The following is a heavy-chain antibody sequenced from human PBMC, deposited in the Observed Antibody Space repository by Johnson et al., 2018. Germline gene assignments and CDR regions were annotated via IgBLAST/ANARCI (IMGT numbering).Heavy chain of an antibody. J-gene: IGHJ1*01. D-gene: IGHD2-21*02. CDR2: TSYDGTDK. Sequence: QVPLVQSGGGVVQXGRSLRLSCAASGFTFNSYAMHWVRQAPGKGLEGVAVTSYDGTDKDYADSVKGRFTNSRDNSENTLYLQMNSLRAEDTAVYYCATEPCGGDCYLEYLHHWGQGTLVTVSS. CDR3: ATEPCGGDCYLEYLHH. V-gene: IGHV3-30*04. CDR1: GFTFNSYA.